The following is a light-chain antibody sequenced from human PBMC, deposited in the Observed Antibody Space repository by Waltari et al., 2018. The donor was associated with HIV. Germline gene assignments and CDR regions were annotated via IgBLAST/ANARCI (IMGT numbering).Light chain of an antibody. CDR3: QSADSVGTFVI. J-gene: IGLJ2*01. Sequence: SFDLTQPPSVSVSPGQTARITCSGDALPKQSAYWYQQKPGQAPVLVICKDNERPSGIPERFSGSTSGTIVTLTISGVQAEDEADYYCQSADSVGTFVIFGGGTKLTVL. V-gene: IGLV3-25*03. CDR2: KDN. CDR1: ALPKQS.